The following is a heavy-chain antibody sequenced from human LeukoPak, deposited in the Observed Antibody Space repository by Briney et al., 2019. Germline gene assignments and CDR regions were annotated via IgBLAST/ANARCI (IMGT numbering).Heavy chain of an antibody. CDR1: GFTFSGYA. J-gene: IGHJ4*02. CDR3: AKRNVGTFDY. D-gene: IGHD7-27*01. Sequence: GGPLRLSCAASGFTFSGYAMSWVRQAPGKGLEWVSAISGSGSASYYADSVKGRFTISRDSSKNTLYLQMNSLRAEDAAVYYCAKRNVGTFDYWGQGTLVTVSS. V-gene: IGHV3-23*01. CDR2: ISGSGSAS.